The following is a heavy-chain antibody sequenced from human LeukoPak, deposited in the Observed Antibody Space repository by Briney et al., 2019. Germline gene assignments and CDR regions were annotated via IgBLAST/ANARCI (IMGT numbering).Heavy chain of an antibody. CDR1: GFTFSNAW. V-gene: IGHV3-15*01. D-gene: IGHD3-10*01. CDR3: TTDLLLWFGELLASPDY. CDR2: IKSKTDGGTT. J-gene: IGHJ4*02. Sequence: PGGSLRLSCAASGFTFSNAWMSWVRQAPGKGLEWVGRIKSKTDGGTTDYAAPAKGRFTISRDDSKNTLYLQMNSLKTEDTAVYYCTTDLLLWFGELLASPDYWGQGTLVTVSS.